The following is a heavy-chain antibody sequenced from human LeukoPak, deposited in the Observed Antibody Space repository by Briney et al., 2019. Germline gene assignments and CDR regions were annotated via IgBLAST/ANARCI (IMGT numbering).Heavy chain of an antibody. CDR1: GGSVSGYY. V-gene: IGHV3-15*01. D-gene: IGHD4-23*01. CDR2: IKSKTDGGTT. J-gene: IGHJ6*02. Sequence: KPSETLSLTCAVYGGSVSGYYWSWVRQAPGKGLEWVGRIKSKTDGGTTDYAAPVKGRFTISRDNARNSLFLQMNSLRAEDTAVYYCARFDGGSGYGLDVWGRGTTVTVSS. CDR3: ARFDGGSGYGLDV.